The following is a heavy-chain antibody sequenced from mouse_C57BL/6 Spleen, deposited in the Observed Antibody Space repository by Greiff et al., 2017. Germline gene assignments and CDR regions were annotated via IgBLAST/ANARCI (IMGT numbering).Heavy chain of an antibody. Sequence: EVKLVESEGGLVQPGSSMKLSCTASGFTFSDYYMAWVRQVPEKGLEWVANINYDGSSTYYLDSLKSRFIISRDNAKNILYLQMSSLKSEDTATYYCARRVSDSNYFYWYFDVWGTGTTVTVSS. CDR2: INYDGSST. CDR3: ARRVSDSNYFYWYFDV. J-gene: IGHJ1*03. V-gene: IGHV5-16*02. CDR1: GFTFSDYY. D-gene: IGHD2-5*01.